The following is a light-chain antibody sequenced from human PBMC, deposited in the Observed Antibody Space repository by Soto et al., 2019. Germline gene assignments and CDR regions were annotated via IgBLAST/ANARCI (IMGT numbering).Light chain of an antibody. CDR1: QSVGRH. Sequence: EIVLTQSQATLSVSPWERATLSSSASQSVGRHLNRYRQKPGQAPRLLIYDASERATGIPARFSGSGYGTDFTLTISSLEPEDFVVYYCQQRSNWPTVTFGGGTKVDIK. J-gene: IGKJ4*01. CDR2: DAS. V-gene: IGKV3-11*01. CDR3: QQRSNWPTVT.